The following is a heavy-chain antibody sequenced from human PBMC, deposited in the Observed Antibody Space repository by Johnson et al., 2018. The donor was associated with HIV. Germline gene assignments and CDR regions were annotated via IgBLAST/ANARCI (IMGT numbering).Heavy chain of an antibody. Sequence: VQLVESGGVVVQPGGSLRLSCAASGFTFDDYAMHWVRQAPGNGLEWVSLIRWDGAITHYADSVKGRFTISRDNSRNSLYLQMKSLRPEDTALYYCARASNSGYDQAFDSWGQETMVTVSS. CDR1: GFTFDDYA. J-gene: IGHJ3*02. D-gene: IGHD5-12*01. V-gene: IGHV3-43D*03. CDR2: IRWDGAIT. CDR3: ARASNSGYDQAFDS.